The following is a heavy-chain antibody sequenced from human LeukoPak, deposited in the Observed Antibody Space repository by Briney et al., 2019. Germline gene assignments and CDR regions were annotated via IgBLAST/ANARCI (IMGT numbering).Heavy chain of an antibody. J-gene: IGHJ4*02. V-gene: IGHV3-9*01. CDR1: GFTFDDYA. D-gene: IGHD2-15*01. CDR2: ISWNSGSI. CDR3: AKSRIVGGSCFDY. Sequence: PGGSLRLSCAASGFTFDDYAMHWVRQAPGKGLERVSGISWNSGSIGYADSVKGRFTISRDNAKNSLYLQRNSLRAEDTALYYCAKSRIVGGSCFDYWGQGTLVTVSS.